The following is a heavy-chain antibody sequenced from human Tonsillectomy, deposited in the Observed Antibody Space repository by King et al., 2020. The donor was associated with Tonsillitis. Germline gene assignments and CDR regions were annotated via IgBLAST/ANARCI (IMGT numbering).Heavy chain of an antibody. CDR2: FNPDDGKR. Sequence: VQLVQSGAEVRKPGASVKVSCKVSGFSFTDLSVHWVRQVAGKGLEWMGGFNPDDGKRTYAQKFQGRVTMTEDTSTGTAYMELRDLTSHDTALYYCATGPLETTRLLDYWGQGTLVTVSS. D-gene: IGHD1-7*01. CDR3: ATGPLETTRLLDY. V-gene: IGHV1-24*01. J-gene: IGHJ4*02. CDR1: GFSFTDLS.